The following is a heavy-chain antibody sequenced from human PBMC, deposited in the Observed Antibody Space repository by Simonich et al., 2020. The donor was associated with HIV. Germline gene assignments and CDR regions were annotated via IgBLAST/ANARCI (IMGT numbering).Heavy chain of an antibody. J-gene: IGHJ4*02. CDR2: TNHGGST. Sequence: QLQLQESGPGLVKPSETLSLTCTFSGGSISVTRSYFWGWIRQPPGKGLEWIGETNHGGSTNYTPSLKSRVTISVDTSKNQFSLKLSSVTAADTAVYYCARRRVTNGYFDYWGQGTLVTVSA. CDR3: ARRRVTNGYFDY. D-gene: IGHD2-21*02. V-gene: IGHV4-39*07. CDR1: GGSISVTRSYF.